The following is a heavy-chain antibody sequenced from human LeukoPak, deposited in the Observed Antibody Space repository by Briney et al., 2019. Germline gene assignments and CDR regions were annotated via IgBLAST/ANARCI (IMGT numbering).Heavy chain of an antibody. V-gene: IGHV1-69*06. D-gene: IGHD3-10*01. CDR3: ARGPYGSGSYDFDY. CDR2: IIPIFGTA. J-gene: IGHJ4*02. CDR1: GGTFSSYA. Sequence: GASVKVSCKASGGTFSSYAISWVRQAPGQGLEWMGGIIPIFGTANYAQKFQGRVTITADKSTSTAYMELSSLRSEDTAVYYCARGPYGSGSYDFDYWGQGTLVTVSS.